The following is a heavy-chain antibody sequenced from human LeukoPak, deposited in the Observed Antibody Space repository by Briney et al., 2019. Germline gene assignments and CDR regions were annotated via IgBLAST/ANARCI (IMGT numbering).Heavy chain of an antibody. CDR1: GFTFSSYS. V-gene: IGHV3-21*01. J-gene: IGHJ5*02. D-gene: IGHD6-19*01. Sequence: GGSLRLSCAASGFTFSSYSMNWVRQAPGKGLEWVSSISSSSSYIYYADSVKGRFTISRDNAKNSLYLQMNSLRAEDTAVYYCARAPLWSSGSVNWFDPWGQGTLVTVSS. CDR3: ARAPLWSSGSVNWFDP. CDR2: ISSSSSYI.